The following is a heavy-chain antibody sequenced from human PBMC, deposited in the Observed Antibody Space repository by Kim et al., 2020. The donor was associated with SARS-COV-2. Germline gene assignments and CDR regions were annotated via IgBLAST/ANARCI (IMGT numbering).Heavy chain of an antibody. D-gene: IGHD3-16*01. CDR1: EFTFRTYA. Sequence: GGSLRLSCADSEFTFRTYAMHWVRQAPGKGLEWVAVISYDGRNEYYADSVKGRFTISRDNSKSTLYLQMNSLRAEDTAVYHCARDRFGSVVRGVDYWGQGTLVTVSS. V-gene: IGHV3-30*04. CDR2: ISYDGRNE. J-gene: IGHJ4*02. CDR3: ARDRFGSVVRGVDY.